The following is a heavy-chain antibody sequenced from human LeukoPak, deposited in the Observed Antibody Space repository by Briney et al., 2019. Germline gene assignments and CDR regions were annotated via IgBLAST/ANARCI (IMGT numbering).Heavy chain of an antibody. Sequence: PSGTLSLTCAVYGGAFSGYYWSWIRQPPGKGLEWIGEITPTGGAKYSPPLKSRVTISVDTSKNQFSLRLRSVTAADTAMYYCARIAFGGHIVAQDYWGQGTLVSVSS. V-gene: IGHV4-34*01. CDR3: ARIAFGGHIVAQDY. J-gene: IGHJ4*02. D-gene: IGHD3-16*02. CDR2: ITPTGGA. CDR1: GGAFSGYY.